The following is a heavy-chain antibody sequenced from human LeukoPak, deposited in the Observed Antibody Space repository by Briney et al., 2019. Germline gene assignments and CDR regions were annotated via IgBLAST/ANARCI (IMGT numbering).Heavy chain of an antibody. CDR2: IWYDGSDK. J-gene: IGHJ6*02. D-gene: IGHD5-24*01. Sequence: GGSLRLSCAASGFTFSSHGMHWVRQAPGKGLELVAVIWYDGSDKYYADSVKGRFTISRDNSKNTLYLQMNSLRAEDTAVYYCAKEKEMATTFYYYYYGMDVWGQGTTVTVSS. CDR3: AKEKEMATTFYYYYYGMDV. V-gene: IGHV3-30*02. CDR1: GFTFSSHG.